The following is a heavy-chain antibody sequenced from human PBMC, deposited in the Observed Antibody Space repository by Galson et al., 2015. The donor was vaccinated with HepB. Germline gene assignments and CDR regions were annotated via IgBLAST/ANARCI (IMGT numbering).Heavy chain of an antibody. CDR2: ISAYNGNT. V-gene: IGHV1-18*04. J-gene: IGHJ6*02. D-gene: IGHD6-19*01. CDR3: ARDRGKSSGWYRGGYYYYGMDV. CDR1: GYTFTSYG. Sequence: SVKVSCKASGYTFTSYGISWVRQAPGQGLEWMGWISAYNGNTNYAQKLQGRVTMTTDTSTSTAYMELRSLRSDDTAVYYCARDRGKSSGWYRGGYYYYGMDVWGQGTTVTVSS.